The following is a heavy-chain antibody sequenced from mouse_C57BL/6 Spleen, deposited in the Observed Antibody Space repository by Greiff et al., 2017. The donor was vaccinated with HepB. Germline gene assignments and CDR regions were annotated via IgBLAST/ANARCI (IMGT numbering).Heavy chain of an antibody. J-gene: IGHJ2*01. V-gene: IGHV1-52*01. D-gene: IGHD3-3*01. CDR1: GYTFTSYW. Sequence: QVQLQQPGAELVRPGSSVKLSCKASGYTFTSYWMHWVKQRPIQGLEWIGNIDPSDSETHYNQKFKDKATLTVDKSSSTAYMQLSSLTSEDSAVYYCARMLGQGGYFDYWGQGTTLTVSS. CDR3: ARMLGQGGYFDY. CDR2: IDPSDSET.